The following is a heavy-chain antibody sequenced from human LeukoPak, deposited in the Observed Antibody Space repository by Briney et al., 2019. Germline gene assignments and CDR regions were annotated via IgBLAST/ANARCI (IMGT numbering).Heavy chain of an antibody. D-gene: IGHD3-3*01. CDR3: AREGGPYYDFWSGYYSPFHY. CDR1: GFTFSSYE. V-gene: IGHV3-48*03. Sequence: GGSLRLSCAASGFTFSSYEMNWVRQAPGKGLEWVSYISSGGITIYYADSVKGRFTISRDNSKNTLYLQMNSLRAEDTAVYYCAREGGPYYDFWSGYYSPFHYWGQGTLVTVSS. J-gene: IGHJ4*02. CDR2: ISSGGITI.